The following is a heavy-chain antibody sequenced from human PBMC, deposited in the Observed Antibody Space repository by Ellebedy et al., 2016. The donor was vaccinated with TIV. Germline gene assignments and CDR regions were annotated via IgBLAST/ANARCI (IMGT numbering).Heavy chain of an antibody. V-gene: IGHV1-2*02. CDR3: ARDYWGSYEY. CDR2: ISPNGGGT. D-gene: IGHD1-26*01. Sequence: AASVKVSCKASGYTFTDYRLDWVRQAPGLGLEWMGWISPNGGGTHYAQKFQGRVSMTGDTSISTAYLELHRLTSDDTAVYECARDYWGSYEYWGQGTLVTVSS. CDR1: GYTFTDYR. J-gene: IGHJ4*02.